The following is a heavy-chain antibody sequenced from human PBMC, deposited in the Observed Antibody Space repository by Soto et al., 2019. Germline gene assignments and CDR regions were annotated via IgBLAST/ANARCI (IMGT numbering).Heavy chain of an antibody. Sequence: SATLSLTCALYGGSFSGYYWSWLLRPPGKGLEWIGGINHSGSTNYNPSLKSRVTISVNTSKNQFSLKLRSVTAADTDVYYCARGLVADTAMAANYCYYYSRDVWRKVTT. CDR1: GGSFSGYY. CDR3: ARGLVADTAMAANYCYYYSRDV. D-gene: IGHD5-18*01. J-gene: IGHJ6*01. CDR2: INHSGST. V-gene: IGHV4-34*01.